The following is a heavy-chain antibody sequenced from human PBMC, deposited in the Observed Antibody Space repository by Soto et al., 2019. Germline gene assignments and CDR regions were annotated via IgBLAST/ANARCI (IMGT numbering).Heavy chain of an antibody. J-gene: IGHJ6*02. CDR3: ARQGSNGAYYYYGMDV. Sequence: PGEPLKISCKGSGYRFPSYWIAWVRQVPGKGLEWMGIIYPGDSDTIYSPSFQGQVTFSADKSTSTAYLQWSSLKASDTAMYYCARQGSNGAYYYYGMDVWGQGTTVTVSS. V-gene: IGHV5-51*01. CDR2: IYPGDSDT. D-gene: IGHD2-8*01. CDR1: GYRFPSYW.